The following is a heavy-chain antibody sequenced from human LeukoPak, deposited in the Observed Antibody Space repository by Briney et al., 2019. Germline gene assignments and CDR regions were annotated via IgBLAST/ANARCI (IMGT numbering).Heavy chain of an antibody. CDR3: ARDVRTINVLTGYYRPYYFDY. CDR1: GGSVSSGSYY. Sequence: PSETLSLTCTVSGGSVSSGSYYWSWIRQPPGKGLEWIGHIHHTGSTNYNPSLKSRVTISLDTSKNQFSLKLTSVSAADTAVYYCARDVRTINVLTGYYRPYYFDYWGQGTLVTVSS. V-gene: IGHV4-61*01. CDR2: IHHTGST. D-gene: IGHD3-9*01. J-gene: IGHJ4*02.